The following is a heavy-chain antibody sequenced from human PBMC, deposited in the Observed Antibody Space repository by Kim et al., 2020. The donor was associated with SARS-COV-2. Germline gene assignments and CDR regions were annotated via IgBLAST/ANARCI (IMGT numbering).Heavy chain of an antibody. Sequence: SETLSLTCAVYGGSFSGYYWSWIRQAPGKGLEWIGEINQSGSTKYNPSLKSRVTMSVDTSKNQFSLRLSSVTAADTAVYYCARVGAAAARYWGQGTLVTVSS. CDR3: ARVGAAAARY. CDR2: INQSGST. J-gene: IGHJ4*02. CDR1: GGSFSGYY. V-gene: IGHV4-34*01. D-gene: IGHD6-13*01.